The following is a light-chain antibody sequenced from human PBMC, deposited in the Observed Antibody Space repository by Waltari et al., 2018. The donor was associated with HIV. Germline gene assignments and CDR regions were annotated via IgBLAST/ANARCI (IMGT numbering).Light chain of an antibody. J-gene: IGKJ1*01. Sequence: DIQMTQSPSTLSASVGDRVTITCRASQHISSWVACFQKKPGKAPKTLIYKASELESGVPSRFSGSGSGTEFTLTISDLHPDDFATYFCQHYNFWPYAFGQGTKVEI. CDR3: QHYNFWPYA. CDR2: KAS. CDR1: QHISSW. V-gene: IGKV1-5*03.